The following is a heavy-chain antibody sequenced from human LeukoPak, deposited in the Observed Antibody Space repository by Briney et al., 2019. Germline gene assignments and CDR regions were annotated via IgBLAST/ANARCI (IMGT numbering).Heavy chain of an antibody. CDR3: AKGYYSGSGKYYFDF. D-gene: IGHD3-10*01. CDR1: GFSFSSYA. V-gene: IGHV3-23*01. Sequence: PGGSLRLSCAASGFSFSSYAMSWVRQAPGKGLEWVSDISGSGGSTYYADSVKGRFTISRDNSKNTVYLQMNSLRAEDTAVYYCAKGYYSGSGKYYFDFWGQGTLVTVSS. J-gene: IGHJ4*02. CDR2: ISGSGGST.